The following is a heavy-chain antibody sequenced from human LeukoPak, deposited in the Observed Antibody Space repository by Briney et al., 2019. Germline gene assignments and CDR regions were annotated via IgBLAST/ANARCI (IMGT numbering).Heavy chain of an antibody. CDR1: GFTFSSYS. J-gene: IGHJ4*02. V-gene: IGHV3-30*03. CDR3: ARDRIAVAGTVLDY. Sequence: GGSLRLSCAASGFTFSSYSMNWVRQAPGKGLEWVAVISYDGSNKYYADSVKGRFTISRDNSKNTLYLQMNSLRAEDTAVYYCARDRIAVAGTVLDYWGQGTLVTVSS. CDR2: ISYDGSNK. D-gene: IGHD6-19*01.